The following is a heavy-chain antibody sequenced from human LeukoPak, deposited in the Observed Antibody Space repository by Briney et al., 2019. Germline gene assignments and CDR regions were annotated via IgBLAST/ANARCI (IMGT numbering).Heavy chain of an antibody. CDR1: GGSFSGFY. CDR2: INHSGSA. V-gene: IGHV4-34*01. CDR3: ARGDYCGGDCYSRPDH. D-gene: IGHD2-21*02. Sequence: PSETLSLTCAVHGGSFSGFYWSWIRQPPGKGLEWIGEINHSGSANYNPSLKSRLTISVDSSKNQFSLKLSSVTAADTAVYYCARGDYCGGDCYSRPDHWGRGTLVTVSS. J-gene: IGHJ4*02.